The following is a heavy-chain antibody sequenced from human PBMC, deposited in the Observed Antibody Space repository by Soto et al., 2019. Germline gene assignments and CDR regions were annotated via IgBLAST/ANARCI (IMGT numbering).Heavy chain of an antibody. V-gene: IGHV3-72*01. Sequence: EVQLVESGGGLVQPGGSLRLSCAVSGFTFSDHYMDWVRQVPGKGLEWVGRTKHKAESYTIEYAASVKGRFTISRDDSWSSLYLQMNGLKAEDTAVYYCARSGGPYDPIDWWGQGTLVTVSS. D-gene: IGHD3-3*01. CDR1: GFTFSDHY. J-gene: IGHJ4*02. CDR2: TKHKAESYTI. CDR3: ARSGGPYDPIDW.